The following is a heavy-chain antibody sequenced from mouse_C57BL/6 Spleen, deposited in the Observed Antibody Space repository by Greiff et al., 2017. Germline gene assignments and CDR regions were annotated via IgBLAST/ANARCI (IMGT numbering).Heavy chain of an antibody. CDR3: ASTYYSNYGWFAY. V-gene: IGHV1-26*01. D-gene: IGHD2-5*01. J-gene: IGHJ3*01. Sequence: EVQLQQSGPELVKPGASVKISCKASGYTFTDYYMNWVKQSHGKSLEWIGDINPNNGGTSYNQKFKGKATLTVDKSSSTAYMELRSLTSEDSAVYYCASTYYSNYGWFAYWGQGTLVTVSA. CDR1: GYTFTDYY. CDR2: INPNNGGT.